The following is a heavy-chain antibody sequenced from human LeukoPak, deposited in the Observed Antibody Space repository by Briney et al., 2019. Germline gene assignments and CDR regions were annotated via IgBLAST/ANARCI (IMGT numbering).Heavy chain of an antibody. J-gene: IGHJ4*02. Sequence: SGTLSLTCVVSGGSISSSSYYWGWIRQPPGKGLEWIGSIYYSGSTYYNPSLKSRVTISVDTSKNQFSLKLSSVTAADTAVYYCARAVAYSSSWVDYWGQGTLVTVSS. D-gene: IGHD6-13*01. CDR1: GGSISSSSYY. CDR3: ARAVAYSSSWVDY. CDR2: IYYSGST. V-gene: IGHV4-39*07.